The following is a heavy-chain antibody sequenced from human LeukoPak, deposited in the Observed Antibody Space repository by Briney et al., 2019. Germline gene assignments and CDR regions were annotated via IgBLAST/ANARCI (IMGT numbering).Heavy chain of an antibody. J-gene: IGHJ5*02. CDR1: GGSINSGGYY. Sequence: SETLSLTCTVSGGSINSGGYYWSWIRQPAGTGLEWIGRIYTSGSTNYNPSLKSRVTISVDTSKNQFSLKLSSVTAADTAVYYCARSLQLWFNWFDPWGQGTLVTVSS. D-gene: IGHD5-18*01. V-gene: IGHV4-61*02. CDR2: IYTSGST. CDR3: ARSLQLWFNWFDP.